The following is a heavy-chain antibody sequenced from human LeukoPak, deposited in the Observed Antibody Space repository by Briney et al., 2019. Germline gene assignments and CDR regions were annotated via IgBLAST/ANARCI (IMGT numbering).Heavy chain of an antibody. CDR3: ARRCSSTSCYYYYGMDV. CDR2: ISSSGSTI. V-gene: IGHV3-48*03. Sequence: PGGSLRLSCAASGFTFSSYEMNWVRQAPGKGLEWVSYISSSGSTIYYADSVKGRLTISRDNAKNSLYLQMNSLRAEDTAVYYCARRCSSTSCYYYYGMDVWGQGTTVTVSS. CDR1: GFTFSSYE. D-gene: IGHD2-2*01. J-gene: IGHJ6*02.